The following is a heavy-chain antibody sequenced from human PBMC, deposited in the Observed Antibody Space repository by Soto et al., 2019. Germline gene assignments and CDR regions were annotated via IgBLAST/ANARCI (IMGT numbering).Heavy chain of an antibody. J-gene: IGHJ6*02. D-gene: IGHD2-2*01. V-gene: IGHV1-18*01. CDR1: GYTFTNFG. CDR2: ISAYNGNT. CDR3: ARRLPSQYYYGMDV. Sequence: ASVKVSCKASGYTFTNFGISWVRQAPGQGLEWMGWISAYNGNTNYAQNLQGRVTMTTDTSTSTAYMELRSLRSDDTAVYYCARRLPSQYYYGMDVWGQGTTVTVSS.